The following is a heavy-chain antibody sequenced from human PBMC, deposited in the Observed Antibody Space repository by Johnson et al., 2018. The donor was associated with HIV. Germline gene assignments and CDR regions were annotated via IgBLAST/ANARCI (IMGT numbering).Heavy chain of an antibody. CDR1: GFTFSDYW. CDR2: INLDGSEK. CDR3: ARAPPGWELPDI. V-gene: IGHV3-7*05. Sequence: MQLVESGGGVVQPGGSLRLSCAASGFTFSDYWMTWVRHAPGKGLDWVANINLDGSEKYYVDSVKGRFTISRDNAKNSLFLQMNSLRAEDTAVYYCARAPPGWELPDIWGQGTMVTVSS. D-gene: IGHD1-26*01. J-gene: IGHJ3*02.